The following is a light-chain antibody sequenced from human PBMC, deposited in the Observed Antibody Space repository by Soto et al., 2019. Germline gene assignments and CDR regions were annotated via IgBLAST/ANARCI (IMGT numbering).Light chain of an antibody. Sequence: EVVLTQSPATLSLSPGERVTLSCRASQSVNNYLAWYQQKPGQAPRLLIYDASNRATDIPARFSGSGSRTDFTLTISTLEPEDFAVYYCQQRSTWPGTFGQGTKLEI. CDR2: DAS. CDR3: QQRSTWPGT. J-gene: IGKJ2*01. V-gene: IGKV3-11*01. CDR1: QSVNNY.